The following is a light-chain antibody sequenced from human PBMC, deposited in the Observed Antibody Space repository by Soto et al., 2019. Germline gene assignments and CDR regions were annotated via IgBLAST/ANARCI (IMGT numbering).Light chain of an antibody. CDR3: QQRSNWHSIS. Sequence: ESVFTQSPPTLSLSPGERATLSCRASQSVSSYLAWYQHKPGQAPRLLIYDASSRATDIPARFSGSGSGTDFTLTISSLEPEDFAIYYCQQRSNWHSISFGQGTRLEIK. CDR1: QSVSSY. CDR2: DAS. V-gene: IGKV3D-11*02. J-gene: IGKJ5*01.